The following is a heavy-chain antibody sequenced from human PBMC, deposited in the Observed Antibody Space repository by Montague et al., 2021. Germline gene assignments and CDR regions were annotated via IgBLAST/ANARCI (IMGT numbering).Heavy chain of an antibody. J-gene: IGHJ5*01. CDR1: GFTFGGYS. CDR2: ISPSGDT. V-gene: IGHV3-23*01. D-gene: IGHD1-26*01. Sequence: SLRLSCAASGFTFGGYSMTWVRQAPGRGLEWASFISPSGDTFYAESVKGRFIVSRDNSNNALYLHLNSLRGEDSAIYYCVKTSSGTYDSWGPGTLVTVSS. CDR3: VKTSSGTYDS.